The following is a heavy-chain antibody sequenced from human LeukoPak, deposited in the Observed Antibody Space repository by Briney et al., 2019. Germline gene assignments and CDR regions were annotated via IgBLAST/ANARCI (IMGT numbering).Heavy chain of an antibody. J-gene: IGHJ4*02. V-gene: IGHV4-59*08. Sequence: SETLSLTCTVSGGSISSYYWSWIRQPPGKGLEWIGYIYYSGSTNYNPSLKSRVTISVDTSKNQFSLKLSSVTAADTAVCYCARARLWLSNFDYWGQGTLVTVSS. CDR3: ARARLWLSNFDY. D-gene: IGHD5-18*01. CDR1: GGSISSYY. CDR2: IYYSGST.